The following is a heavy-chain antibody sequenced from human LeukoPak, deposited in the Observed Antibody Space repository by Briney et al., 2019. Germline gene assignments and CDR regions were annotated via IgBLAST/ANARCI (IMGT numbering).Heavy chain of an antibody. CDR3: AREGPYCTNGVCYADY. J-gene: IGHJ4*02. D-gene: IGHD2-8*01. CDR1: GGSFSGYY. Sequence: SETLSLTCAVYGGSFSGYYWSCIRQPPGKGLEWIGEINHSGSTNYNPSLKSRVTISVDTSKNQFSLKLSSVTAADTAVYYCAREGPYCTNGVCYADYWGQGTLVTVSS. V-gene: IGHV4-34*01. CDR2: INHSGST.